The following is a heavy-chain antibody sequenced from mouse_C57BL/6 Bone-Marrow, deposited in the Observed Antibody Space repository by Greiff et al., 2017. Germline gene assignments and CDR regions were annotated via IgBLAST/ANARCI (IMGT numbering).Heavy chain of an antibody. CDR3: ARSALWFYDMDY. CDR1: GYTFTSYW. V-gene: IGHV1-69*01. D-gene: IGHD2-2*01. Sequence: QVQLKQSGAELVMPGASVKLSCKASGYTFTSYWMHWVKQRPGQGLEWIGEIDPSDSYTNYNQTFKGKSTLTVDKSSSTVYMQLSSLTSEDSAVYYCARSALWFYDMDYWGQGTSVTVSS. CDR2: IDPSDSYT. J-gene: IGHJ4*01.